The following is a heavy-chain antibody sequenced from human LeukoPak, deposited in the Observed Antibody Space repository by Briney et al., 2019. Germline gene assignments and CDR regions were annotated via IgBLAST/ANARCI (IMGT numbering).Heavy chain of an antibody. CDR3: AKDNYFR. D-gene: IGHD3-10*01. V-gene: IGHV3-23*01. CDR2: ITGSGGST. J-gene: IGHJ4*02. CDR1: GFTFTNYP. Sequence: GGSLRLSCAASGFTFTNYPMNWVRQAPGKGLEWVSVITGSGGSTNYADSVKGRFTISRDNSKNTLYLQMNSLRAEDTAVYYCAKDNYFRWGQGTLVTVS.